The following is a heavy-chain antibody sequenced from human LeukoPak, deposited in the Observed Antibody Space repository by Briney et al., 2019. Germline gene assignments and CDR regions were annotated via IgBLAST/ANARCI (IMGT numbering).Heavy chain of an antibody. D-gene: IGHD1-26*01. CDR1: GDTFTSYG. V-gene: IGHV1-18*01. Sequence: ASVKVSCKASGDTFTSYGISWVRQAPGQGLEWMGWISAYNGNTNYAQKLQGRVTMTTDTSTSTAYMELSRLRSDDTAVYYCARERGIVGATNGFDYWGQGTLVTVSS. CDR3: ARERGIVGATNGFDY. CDR2: ISAYNGNT. J-gene: IGHJ4*02.